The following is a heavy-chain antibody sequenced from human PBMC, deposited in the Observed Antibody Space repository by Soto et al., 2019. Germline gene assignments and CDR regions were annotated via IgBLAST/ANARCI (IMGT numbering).Heavy chain of an antibody. CDR2: ISAYSGNR. V-gene: IGHV1-18*01. D-gene: IGHD3-22*01. CDR3: ARDQGDYYDSGLYGMDV. CDR1: GYTFTSYG. J-gene: IGHJ6*02. Sequence: QVHLVQSGAEVKKPGASVKVSCEPSGYTFTSYGISWVRQAPGQGLEWMGWISAYSGNRNYPQKFQGRVTMTTDTSTSTAYMELRSLRSDDTAVHYCARDQGDYYDSGLYGMDVWGQGTTVTVSS.